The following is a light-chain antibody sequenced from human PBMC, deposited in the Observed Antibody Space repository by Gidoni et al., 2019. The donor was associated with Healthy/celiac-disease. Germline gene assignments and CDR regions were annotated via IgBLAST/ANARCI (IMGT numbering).Light chain of an antibody. Sequence: SVLTQPPSASGPPAQRVTISCSGSSSNIGSNTVNWYQQLPGTAPKLLIYTNNQRPSGVPDRFSGSKSGTSASLAISGLQSEDEADYYCAAWDDSLNDVVFGGGTKLTVL. CDR2: TNN. CDR3: AAWDDSLNDVV. CDR1: SSNIGSNT. J-gene: IGLJ2*01. V-gene: IGLV1-44*01.